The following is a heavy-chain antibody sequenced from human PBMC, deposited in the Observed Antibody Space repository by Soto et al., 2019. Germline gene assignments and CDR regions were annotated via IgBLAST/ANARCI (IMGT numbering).Heavy chain of an antibody. D-gene: IGHD4-17*01. CDR2: IWYVGSNK. J-gene: IGHJ4*02. CDR3: ARGMTTVTTFDY. Sequence: GGSLRLSCAASGFTFSSYGMHWVRQAPGKGLEWVAVIWYVGSNKYYADSVKGRFTISRDNSKNTLYLQMNSLRAEDTAVYYCARGMTTVTTFDYWGQGTLVTVSS. CDR1: GFTFSSYG. V-gene: IGHV3-33*01.